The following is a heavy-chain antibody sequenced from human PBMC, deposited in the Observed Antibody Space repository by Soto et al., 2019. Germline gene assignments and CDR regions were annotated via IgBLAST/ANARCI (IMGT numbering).Heavy chain of an antibody. J-gene: IGHJ4*02. D-gene: IGHD2-15*01. V-gene: IGHV4-30-4*01. CDR3: ATMGTPATGLYYFDY. CDR1: GGSISSGNYY. Sequence: QVQLQESGPGLVKPSQTLSLTCTVSGGSISSGNYYCSWIRQPPGKGLEWIGSISYGGSTYYNLSLKSRVTISVDTSKNQFSLNLSFVTAADTAVYYCATMGTPATGLYYFDYWCQGTLVTVSS. CDR2: ISYGGST.